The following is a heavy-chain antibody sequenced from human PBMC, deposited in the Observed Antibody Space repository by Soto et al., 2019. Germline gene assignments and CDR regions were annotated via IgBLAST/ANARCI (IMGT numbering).Heavy chain of an antibody. CDR1: GGTFSSYA. J-gene: IGHJ5*02. D-gene: IGHD2-15*01. CDR2: IIPIFGTA. V-gene: IGHV1-69*13. CDR3: AREARYCSGGSCYNWFDP. Sequence: GASVKVSCKASGGTFSSYAISWVRQAPGQGLEWMGGIIPIFGTANYAQKFQGRVTITADESTSTAYMELSSLRSEDTAVYYCAREARYCSGGSCYNWFDPWGQGTLVTVSS.